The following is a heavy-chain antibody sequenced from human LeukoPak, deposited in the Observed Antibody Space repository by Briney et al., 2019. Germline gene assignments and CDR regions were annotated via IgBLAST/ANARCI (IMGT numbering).Heavy chain of an antibody. Sequence: PGGSLRLSCAPSGFAFRNYEMSWVRPTPGKGLEWLSYISSSGKTIYYVDSVKGRFTISRDNSKNTLYLQMNSLRAEDTAVYYCARGLVGAYFDYWGQGTLVTVSS. V-gene: IGHV3-48*03. J-gene: IGHJ4*02. CDR3: ARGLVGAYFDY. CDR1: GFAFRNYE. CDR2: ISSSGKTI. D-gene: IGHD1-26*01.